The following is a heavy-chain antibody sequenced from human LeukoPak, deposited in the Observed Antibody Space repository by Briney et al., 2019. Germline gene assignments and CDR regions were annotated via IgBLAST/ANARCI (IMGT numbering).Heavy chain of an antibody. D-gene: IGHD3-3*01. CDR1: GGSFSGYY. CDR2: INHSGST. CDR3: ARLPLIITIFGVVTGRGFDY. Sequence: KASETLSLTCAVYGGSFSGYYWSWIRQPPGKGLEWIGEINHSGSTNYNPSLKSRVTISVDTSKNQFSLKLSSVTAADTAVYYCARLPLIITIFGVVTGRGFDYWGQGTLVTVSS. J-gene: IGHJ4*02. V-gene: IGHV4-34*01.